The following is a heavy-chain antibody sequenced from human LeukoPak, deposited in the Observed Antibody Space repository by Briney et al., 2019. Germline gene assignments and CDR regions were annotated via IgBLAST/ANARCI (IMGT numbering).Heavy chain of an antibody. CDR2: IYYTGFT. CDR1: GASISSDGFY. V-gene: IGHV4-31*03. CDR3: ARAGLGIENYYYYMDV. Sequence: SQPLSLTCTVSGASISSDGFYWSWIRQLPGKGLEWIGYIYYTGFTYCKPSLKSRVTMSVDTSQNQFSLRMSSMTAADTAVYYCARAGLGIENYYYYMDVWGKGTTVTVSS. J-gene: IGHJ6*03. D-gene: IGHD1-14*01.